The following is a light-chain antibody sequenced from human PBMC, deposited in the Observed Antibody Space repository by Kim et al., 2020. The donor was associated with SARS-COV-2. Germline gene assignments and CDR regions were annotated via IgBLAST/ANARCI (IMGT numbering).Light chain of an antibody. CDR2: GVS. V-gene: IGLV2-14*03. CDR3: SSYTTSSTFF. J-gene: IGLJ1*01. CDR1: SSDVGGSDY. Sequence: QSALTQPASVSGSPGQSITIPCTGSSSDVGGSDYVSWYQQHPGKAPKLMIYGVSNRPSGVSNRFSGSKSGNTASLTISGLQAEDEGDYYCSSYTTSSTFFFGTGTKVTVL.